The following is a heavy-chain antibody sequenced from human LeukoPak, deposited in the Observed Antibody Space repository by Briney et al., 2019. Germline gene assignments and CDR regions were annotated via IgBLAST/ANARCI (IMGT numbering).Heavy chain of an antibody. D-gene: IGHD5-18*01. Sequence: HPGRSLRLSCAASGFTFSSYGMHWVRQAPGKGLEWVAVISYDGSNKYYADSVKGRFTISRDNSKNTLYLQMNSLRAEDTAVYYCAKNREPWIQLWLLDAFDIWGQGSMVTVSS. CDR1: GFTFSSYG. J-gene: IGHJ3*02. CDR3: AKNREPWIQLWLLDAFDI. V-gene: IGHV3-30*18. CDR2: ISYDGSNK.